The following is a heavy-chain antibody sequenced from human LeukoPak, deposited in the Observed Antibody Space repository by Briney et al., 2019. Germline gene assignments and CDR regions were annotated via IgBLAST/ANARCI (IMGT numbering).Heavy chain of an antibody. CDR2: ISRDAERI. J-gene: IGHJ4*02. V-gene: IGHV3-48*02. CDR1: GLTVSSDY. D-gene: IGHD3-9*01. Sequence: GGSLRLSCAASGLTVSSDYMGWVRQAPGKGLEWVSYISRDAERIYYADFVKGRFTISRDNAKTSLHLQMDSLRDEDTAVYYCVRDTDWAFDYWGQGTRVTVSS. CDR3: VRDTDWAFDY.